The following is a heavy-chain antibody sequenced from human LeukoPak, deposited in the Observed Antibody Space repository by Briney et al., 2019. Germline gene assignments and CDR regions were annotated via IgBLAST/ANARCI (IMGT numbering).Heavy chain of an antibody. Sequence: SETLSLTCSVSGGSISSYYWSWIRQPPGKGLQWIGYIYYSGSTNYNPSLKSRVTISVDTSKNQFSLKLSSVTAADTAVYYCARGGSGWNYYYYYTDVWGKGTTVTISS. J-gene: IGHJ6*03. D-gene: IGHD6-19*01. CDR1: GGSISSYY. V-gene: IGHV4-59*08. CDR2: IYYSGST. CDR3: ARGGSGWNYYYYYTDV.